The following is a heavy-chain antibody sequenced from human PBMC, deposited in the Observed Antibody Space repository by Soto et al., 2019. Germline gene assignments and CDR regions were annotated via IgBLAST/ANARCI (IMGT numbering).Heavy chain of an antibody. J-gene: IGHJ3*02. CDR3: ARDPGIAVAGTGGGAFDI. Sequence: PGGSLRLSCAASGFTFSSYSMNWVRQAPGKGLEWVSYISSSSSAMYYADSVKGRFTISRDNAKNSLYLQMNSLRDEDTVVYYFARDPGIAVAGTGGGAFDIWGQGTMVTVSS. V-gene: IGHV3-48*02. CDR1: GFTFSSYS. D-gene: IGHD6-19*01. CDR2: ISSSSSAM.